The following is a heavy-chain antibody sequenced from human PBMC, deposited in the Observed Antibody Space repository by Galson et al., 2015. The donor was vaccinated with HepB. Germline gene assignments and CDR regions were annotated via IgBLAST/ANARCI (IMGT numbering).Heavy chain of an antibody. CDR3: VIEVPSGFDP. CDR2: IRSKDDGGTA. Sequence: SLRLSCAASGFRLSDYWMSWVRQAPEKGLEWIGRIRSKDDGGTADHAANVKGRFTISKDDSKNILFLQINSLKIEDTAVYYCVIEVPSGFDPWGQGTLVTVSS. V-gene: IGHV3-15*01. J-gene: IGHJ5*02. CDR1: GFRLSDYW.